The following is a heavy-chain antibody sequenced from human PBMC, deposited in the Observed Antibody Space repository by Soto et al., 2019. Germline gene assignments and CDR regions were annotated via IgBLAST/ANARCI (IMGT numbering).Heavy chain of an antibody. CDR2: IWYDGSNK. J-gene: IGHJ5*02. CDR1: GFTFSSYG. D-gene: IGHD2-8*01. Sequence: QVQLVESGGGVVQPGRSLRLSCAASGFTFSSYGMHWVRQAPGKGLEWVAVIWYDGSNKYYADSVKGRFTISRDNSKNKLYLQMDSLKDEDTAVYYCARDAGYWTNRVCYTGWFDPWGQGTLVPVSS. V-gene: IGHV3-33*01. CDR3: ARDAGYWTNRVCYTGWFDP.